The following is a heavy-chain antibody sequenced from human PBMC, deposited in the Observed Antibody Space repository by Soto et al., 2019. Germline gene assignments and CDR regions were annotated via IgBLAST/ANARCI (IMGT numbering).Heavy chain of an antibody. CDR2: VYHTGRT. Sequence: PSETLSLTSTFSGFSFKSGICSWSWIRQPPGKGLEWIGYVYHTGRTSYNPSLKSRVSISMDTSKNQFSLNLDSVTAADTAVYFCARDFAYFDSWGQGTLVTVS. J-gene: IGHJ4*02. CDR1: GFSFKSGICS. D-gene: IGHD3-3*01. CDR3: ARDFAYFDS. V-gene: IGHV4-61*01.